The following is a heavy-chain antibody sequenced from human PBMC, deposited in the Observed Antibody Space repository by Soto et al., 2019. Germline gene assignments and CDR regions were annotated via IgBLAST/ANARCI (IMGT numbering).Heavy chain of an antibody. D-gene: IGHD3-22*01. CDR1: GFTFSSYA. CDR2: ISSNGGST. J-gene: IGHJ4*02. V-gene: IGHV3-64*01. CDR3: ARDRYYDSSGYYYGFDFDY. Sequence: GGSLRLSCAASGFTFSSYAMHWVRQAPGKGLEYVSAISSNGGSTYYANSVKGRFTISRDNSKNTLYLQMGSLRAEDMAVYYCARDRYYDSSGYYYGFDFDYWGQGTLVTVSS.